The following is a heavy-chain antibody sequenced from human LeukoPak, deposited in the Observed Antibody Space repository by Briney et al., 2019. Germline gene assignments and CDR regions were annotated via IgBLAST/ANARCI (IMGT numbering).Heavy chain of an antibody. V-gene: IGHV4-34*01. CDR1: GGSFSSDY. Sequence: SETLSLTCAVYGGSFSSDYWSWIRQPPGRGLEWIGEINHSGTTNYNPSLESRITISVDTSKNQFSLELNSVTAADTAVYYCARQSVLSYYDNSGPFDPWGQGTLVTVSS. D-gene: IGHD3-22*01. CDR3: ARQSVLSYYDNSGPFDP. J-gene: IGHJ5*02. CDR2: INHSGTT.